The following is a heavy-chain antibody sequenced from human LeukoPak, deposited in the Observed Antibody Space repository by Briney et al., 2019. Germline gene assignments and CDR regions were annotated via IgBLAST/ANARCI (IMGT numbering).Heavy chain of an antibody. CDR2: ISAYNGNT. CDR3: ARSGEGAYYYDSSGYYLKSDEFDY. Sequence: GASVKVSCKASGYTFTGYYMHWVRQAPGQGLEWMGWISAYNGNTNYAQKLQGRVTMTTDTSTSTAYMELRSLRSDDTAVYYCARSGEGAYYYDSSGYYLKSDEFDYWGQGTLVTVSS. D-gene: IGHD3-22*01. J-gene: IGHJ4*02. CDR1: GYTFTGYY. V-gene: IGHV1-18*04.